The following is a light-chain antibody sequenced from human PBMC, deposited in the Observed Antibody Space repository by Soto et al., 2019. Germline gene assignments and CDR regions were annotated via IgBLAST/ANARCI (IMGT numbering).Light chain of an antibody. Sequence: EVVLTQSPGTLSLSSGERATLSCRASQSVINSYLAWYQQKPGQAPRLLLYGAYNRATGIPDRFSGSGSGTDFTLTISRPEPEDFAVYYCQQYGTAPWTFGQGTKVDI. CDR3: QQYGTAPWT. V-gene: IGKV3-20*01. J-gene: IGKJ1*01. CDR1: QSVINSY. CDR2: GAY.